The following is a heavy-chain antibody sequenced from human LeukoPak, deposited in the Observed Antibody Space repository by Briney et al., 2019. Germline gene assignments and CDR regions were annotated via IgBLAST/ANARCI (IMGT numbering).Heavy chain of an antibody. D-gene: IGHD6-19*01. V-gene: IGHV4-34*01. CDR1: GGSFSSYY. J-gene: IGHJ5*02. CDR2: INHSGST. CDR3: ARSRIAVAGTLWFDP. Sequence: PSESLSPTCAVYGGSFSSYYWSWIRPPPGKWREWIGEINHSGSTNYNPCLKSRVTISIDTSKNQFSLKLSSVTAADTAVYYCARSRIAVAGTLWFDPWGQGTLVTVSS.